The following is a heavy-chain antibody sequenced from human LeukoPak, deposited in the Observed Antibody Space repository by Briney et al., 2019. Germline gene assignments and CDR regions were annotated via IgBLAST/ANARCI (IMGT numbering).Heavy chain of an antibody. Sequence: GGSLRLSCAASGFTVSTNNYMYWVRPAPGKGLEWVSSIYTGGATYYADSVKGRFTISRDDPKNTLYLQMNSLRADDTAVYYCAREISRFGIWGQGTLVTVS. CDR2: IYTGGAT. CDR1: GFTVSTNNY. CDR3: AREISRFGI. V-gene: IGHV3-66*01. D-gene: IGHD3-16*01. J-gene: IGHJ4*02.